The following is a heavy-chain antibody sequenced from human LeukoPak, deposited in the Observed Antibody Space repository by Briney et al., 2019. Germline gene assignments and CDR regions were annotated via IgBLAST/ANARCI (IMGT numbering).Heavy chain of an antibody. V-gene: IGHV4-59*08. D-gene: IGHD4-17*01. J-gene: IGHJ4*02. CDR2: IYYSGST. CDR3: ARHFHDYGDPYFDY. CDR1: GGSISSYY. Sequence: PSETLSLTCTVSGGSISSYYWSWIRQPPGKGLEWIGYIYYSGSTNYNPSLKSRVTISVDTSKNQFSLKLSSVTAADTAVYYCARHFHDYGDPYFDYWGQGTLVTVSS.